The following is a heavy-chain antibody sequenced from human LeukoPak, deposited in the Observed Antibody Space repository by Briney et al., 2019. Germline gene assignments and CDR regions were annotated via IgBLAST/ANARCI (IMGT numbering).Heavy chain of an antibody. V-gene: IGHV3-48*04. CDR2: ISSSSSTI. Sequence: GGSLRLSCAASGFTFSSYSMNWVRQAPGKGLEWVSYISSSSSTIYYADSVKGRFTISRDNAKNSLYLQMNSLRAEDTAVYYCARDGIVDIVVVVAASNWFDPWGQGTLVTVSS. J-gene: IGHJ5*02. CDR1: GFTFSSYS. CDR3: ARDGIVDIVVVVAASNWFDP. D-gene: IGHD2-15*01.